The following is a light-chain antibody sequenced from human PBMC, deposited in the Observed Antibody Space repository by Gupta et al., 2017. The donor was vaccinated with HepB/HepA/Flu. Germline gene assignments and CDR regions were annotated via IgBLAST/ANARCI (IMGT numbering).Light chain of an antibody. J-gene: IGKJ3*01. Sequence: DIQMPPSPSSLSASIGETVTISCRTSQTVHISLNWYQQQPDKPPILLFYSASLLQSGVAGRFSGRGAGTDFRPTTTGQQHEDVAIYFCQQSYTPPTFGHGTRVEIK. CDR1: QTVHIS. CDR2: SAS. CDR3: QQSYTPPT. V-gene: IGKV1-39*01.